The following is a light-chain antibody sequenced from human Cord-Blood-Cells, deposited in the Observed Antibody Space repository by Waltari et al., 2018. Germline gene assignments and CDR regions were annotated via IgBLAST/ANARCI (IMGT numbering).Light chain of an antibody. V-gene: IGLV3-9*01. J-gene: IGLJ2*01. CDR2: RDR. CDR3: LVWDSSTVV. Sequence: SYELTQPLSVSVALGQTARITCGGNNIGRKNVHGYQQKPGQAPVLVIYRDRIRPSALPGRFSSSSSGNTATLTISRGQAGYEADYYCLVWDSSTVVFGGGTKLTVL. CDR1: NIGRKN.